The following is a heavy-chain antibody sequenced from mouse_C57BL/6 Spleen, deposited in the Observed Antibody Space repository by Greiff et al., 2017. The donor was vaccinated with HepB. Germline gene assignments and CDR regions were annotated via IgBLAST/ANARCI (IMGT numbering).Heavy chain of an antibody. D-gene: IGHD2-4*01. V-gene: IGHV1-50*01. CDR1: GYTFTSYW. J-gene: IGHJ1*03. Sequence: QVQLQQPGAELVKPGASVKLSCKASGYTFTSYWMQWVKQRPGQGLEWIGEIDPSDSYTNYNQKFKGKATLTVDTSSSTAYMQLSSLTSEDSAVYYGARELRLWYFDVWAQGPRSPSPQ. CDR2: IDPSDSYT. CDR3: ARELRLWYFDV.